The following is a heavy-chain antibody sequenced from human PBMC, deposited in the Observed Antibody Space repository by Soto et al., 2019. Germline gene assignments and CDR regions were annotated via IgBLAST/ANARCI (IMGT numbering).Heavy chain of an antibody. V-gene: IGHV3-9*01. CDR2: INWKSDI. CDR1: GFTFDDNA. J-gene: IGHJ4*02. CDR3: AISQDRGGRTTFIY. D-gene: IGHD3-16*01. Sequence: GGSLRLSCAGSGFTFDDNAMHWVRQAPEKGLEWVSGINWKSDIGYADSVKGRFTISRDNAENSLYLQMNSLRAEDTALYYCAISQDRGGRTTFIYWGQGTQVTVSS.